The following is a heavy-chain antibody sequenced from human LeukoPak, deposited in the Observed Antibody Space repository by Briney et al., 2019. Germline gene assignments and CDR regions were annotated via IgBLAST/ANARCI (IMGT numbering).Heavy chain of an antibody. CDR2: IKQDGSEK. J-gene: IGHJ4*02. Sequence: GGSLRLXCAASGFTFSSYWMSWVRQAPGKGLEWVANIKQDGSEKYYVDSVKGRFTISRDNAKNSLYLQMNSLRAEDTAVYYCARETYYDILTGYLNYWGQGTLVTVSS. CDR3: ARETYYDILTGYLNY. CDR1: GFTFSSYW. D-gene: IGHD3-9*01. V-gene: IGHV3-7*01.